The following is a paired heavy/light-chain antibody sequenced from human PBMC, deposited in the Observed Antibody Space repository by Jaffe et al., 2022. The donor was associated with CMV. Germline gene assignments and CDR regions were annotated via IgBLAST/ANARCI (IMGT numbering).Light chain of an antibody. CDR3: QQRSNWPPWT. J-gene: IGKJ1*01. Sequence: EIVLTQSPATLSLSPGERATLSCRASQSVSSYLAWYQQKPGQAPRLLIYDASNRATGIPARFSGSGSGTDFTLTISSLEPEDFAVYYCQQRSNWPPWTFGQGTKVEIK. CDR1: QSVSSY. V-gene: IGKV3-11*01. CDR2: DAS.
Heavy chain of an antibody. CDR1: GFTFTSSA. CDR2: IVVGSGNT. D-gene: IGHD3-22*01. CDR3: AADGKYYYDSSGYYDRRGMDV. Sequence: QMQLVQSGPEVKKPGTSVKVSCKASGFTFTSSAVQWVRQARGQRLEWIGWIVVGSGNTNYAQKFQERVTITRDMSTSTAYMELSSLRSEDTAVYYCAADGKYYYDSSGYYDRRGMDVWGQGTTVTVSS. V-gene: IGHV1-58*01. J-gene: IGHJ6*02.